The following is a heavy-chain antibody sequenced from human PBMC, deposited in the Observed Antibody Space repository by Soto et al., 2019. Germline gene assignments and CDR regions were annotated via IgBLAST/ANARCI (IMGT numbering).Heavy chain of an antibody. Sequence: ASVKVSCKASGYTFTSYGISWVRQASGQGLEWMGWISAYNGNTNYAQKLQGRVTMTTDTSTSTAYMELRSLRSDDTAVYYCARDGYGDYFPDAFDIWGQGTMVTVS. CDR3: ARDGYGDYFPDAFDI. J-gene: IGHJ3*02. D-gene: IGHD4-17*01. V-gene: IGHV1-18*01. CDR1: GYTFTSYG. CDR2: ISAYNGNT.